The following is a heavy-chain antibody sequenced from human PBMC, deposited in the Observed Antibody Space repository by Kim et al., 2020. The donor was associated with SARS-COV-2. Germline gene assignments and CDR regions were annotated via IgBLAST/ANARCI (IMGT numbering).Heavy chain of an antibody. J-gene: IGHJ6*02. Sequence: CEKSRFTSSSDKSKNTLYLQMNSLGAEDTAVYYCARGYYGSGSYGYGMDVWGQGTTVTVSS. CDR3: ARGYYGSGSYGYGMDV. D-gene: IGHD3-10*01. V-gene: IGHV3-30*07.